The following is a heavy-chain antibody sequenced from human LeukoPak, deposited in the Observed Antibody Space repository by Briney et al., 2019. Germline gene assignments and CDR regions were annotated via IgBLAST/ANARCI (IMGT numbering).Heavy chain of an antibody. J-gene: IGHJ6*02. CDR2: ISSSGSTI. CDR1: GFTFSSYE. CDR3: ARDRGSSTYYYYGMDV. V-gene: IGHV3-48*03. D-gene: IGHD2-2*01. Sequence: GSLRLSCAASGFTFSSYEMNWVRQAPGKGLEWVSYISSSGSTIYYADSVKGRFTISRDNAKNSLYLQMNSLRAEDTAVYYCARDRGSSTYYYYGMDVWGQGTTVTVSS.